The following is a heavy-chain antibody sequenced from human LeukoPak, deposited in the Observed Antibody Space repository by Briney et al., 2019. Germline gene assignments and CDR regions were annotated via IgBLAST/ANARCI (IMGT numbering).Heavy chain of an antibody. D-gene: IGHD2-21*01. V-gene: IGHV4-39*01. CDR3: ARPTNCGGDCYSTPDAFDI. J-gene: IGHJ3*02. CDR1: GGSISSSSYY. Sequence: SETLSLTCTVSGGSISSSSYYWGWIRQPPGKGLEWIGSIYYSGSTYYNPSLKSRVTISVDTSKNQFSLKLSSVTAADTAAYYCARPTNCGGDCYSTPDAFDIWGQGTMVTVSS. CDR2: IYYSGST.